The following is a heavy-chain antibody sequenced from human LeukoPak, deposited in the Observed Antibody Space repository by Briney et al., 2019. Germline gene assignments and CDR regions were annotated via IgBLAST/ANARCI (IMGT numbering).Heavy chain of an antibody. V-gene: IGHV1-2*02. J-gene: IGHJ4*02. D-gene: IGHD3-10*01. CDR1: GYPFTGYY. Sequence: ASVKVSCKASGYPFTGYYMQWVRQAPGQGLEWMGWINPNSGGTNYAQKFQGRVTMTRDTSISTAYMELSRLRSDDTAVYYCAKEVSTYYYGSGTFDYWGQGTLVTVSS. CDR2: INPNSGGT. CDR3: AKEVSTYYYGSGTFDY.